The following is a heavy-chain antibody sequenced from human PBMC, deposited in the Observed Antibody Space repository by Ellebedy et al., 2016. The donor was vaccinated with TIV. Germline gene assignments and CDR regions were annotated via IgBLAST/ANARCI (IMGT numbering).Heavy chain of an antibody. CDR3: ARAGYCTSSSCPRAQGGALDI. V-gene: IGHV3-11*01. J-gene: IGHJ3*02. D-gene: IGHD2-15*01. Sequence: SLKGRFTISRDNAKNSLFLQMNSLRAEDTAVYYCARAGYCTSSSCPRAQGGALDIWGQGTMVTVSS.